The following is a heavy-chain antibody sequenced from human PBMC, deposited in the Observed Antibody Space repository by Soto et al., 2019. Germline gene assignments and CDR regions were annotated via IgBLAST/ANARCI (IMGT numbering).Heavy chain of an antibody. CDR3: ERGAAFRIAAAGIRDYYYYSMDV. J-gene: IGHJ6*01. D-gene: IGHD6-13*01. CDR2: INPNSGGT. CDR1: GYTFTGYY. Sequence: ASVKVSCKASGYTFTGYYMHWVRQAPGQGXEWMGWINPNSGGTNYAQKFQGWVTMTRHTSISTAYMELSSLRADATTVYYCERGAAFRIAAAGIRDYYYYSMDVWGQGSTVTVFS. V-gene: IGHV1-2*04.